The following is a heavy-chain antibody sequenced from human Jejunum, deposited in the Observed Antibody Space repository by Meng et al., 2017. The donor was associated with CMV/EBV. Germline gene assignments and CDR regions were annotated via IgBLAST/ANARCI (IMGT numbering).Heavy chain of an antibody. CDR3: ARGDDRGYSPFDY. CDR2: IYWGVDK. D-gene: IGHD3-22*01. V-gene: IGHV2-5*05. Sequence: TCTGFRQTTGKVGVCWIQLPPRETMKCLALIYWGVDKRYDPSMKNRLNITKDASKNQVVLTMTNMDPVDAAKYYCARGDDRGYSPFDYWGRGILVTVSS. CDR1: GFRQTTGKVG. J-gene: IGHJ4*02.